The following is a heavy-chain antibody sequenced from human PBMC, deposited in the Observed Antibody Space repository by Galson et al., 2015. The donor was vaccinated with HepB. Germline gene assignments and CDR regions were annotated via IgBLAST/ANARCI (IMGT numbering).Heavy chain of an antibody. CDR1: GYSFTTYW. D-gene: IGHD2-15*01. Sequence: QSGAEVKKPGESLRISCKGSGYSFTTYWISWVRQMPGKGLEWMGRIDPGDSYTNYSPSFQGHVTISADKSISTAYLQWRSLKASDSAMYYCARHDCSGGSCYFENYDCGMDVWGQGSTVTVSS. J-gene: IGHJ6*02. CDR3: ARHDCSGGSCYFENYDCGMDV. CDR2: IDPGDSYT. V-gene: IGHV5-10-1*01.